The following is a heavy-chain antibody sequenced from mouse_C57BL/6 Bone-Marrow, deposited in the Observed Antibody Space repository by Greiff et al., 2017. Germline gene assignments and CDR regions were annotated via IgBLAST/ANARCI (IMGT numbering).Heavy chain of an antibody. J-gene: IGHJ4*01. CDR2: IYPRSGNT. CDR1: GYTFTSYG. CDR3: ARGGRTTWAMDY. Sequence: QVQLKESGAELARPGASVKLSCKASGYTFTSYGISWVKQRTGQGLEWIGEIYPRSGNTYYNEKFKGKATLTADKSSSTAYMELRSLTSEDSAVYFCARGGRTTWAMDYWGQGTSVTVSS. V-gene: IGHV1-81*01. D-gene: IGHD3-3*01.